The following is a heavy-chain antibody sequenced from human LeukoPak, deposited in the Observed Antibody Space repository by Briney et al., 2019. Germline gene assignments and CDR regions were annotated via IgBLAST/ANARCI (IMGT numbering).Heavy chain of an antibody. V-gene: IGHV1-2*02. J-gene: IGHJ4*02. CDR1: GYTFTGYF. Sequence: GASVKVSCKASGYTFTGYFMHWVRQAPGQGLGWMGWINPNSGDANYAQKFQGRVTMTRDTSISTAYMELSRLRSDDTAVYYCARDERYDSSGYPFDYWGQGTLVTVSS. CDR3: ARDERYDSSGYPFDY. CDR2: INPNSGDA. D-gene: IGHD3-22*01.